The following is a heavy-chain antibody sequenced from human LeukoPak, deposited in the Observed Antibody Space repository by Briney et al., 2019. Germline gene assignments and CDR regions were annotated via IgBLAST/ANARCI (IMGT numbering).Heavy chain of an antibody. Sequence: ASVKVSCTPSGYPFTNFYIHWVRQAPGQGLEWMGWVNPKSGDTKYAQKFQDRISMTRDTSISTAYMEVNRLTSDDSAVYYCARDGVLVGSTVLNYWGQGTLVTVAS. CDR3: ARDGVLVGSTVLNY. V-gene: IGHV1-2*02. D-gene: IGHD1-26*01. CDR2: VNPKSGDT. J-gene: IGHJ4*01. CDR1: GYPFTNFY.